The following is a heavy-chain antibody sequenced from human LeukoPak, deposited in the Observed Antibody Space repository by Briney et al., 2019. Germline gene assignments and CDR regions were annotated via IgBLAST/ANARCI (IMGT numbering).Heavy chain of an antibody. J-gene: IGHJ4*02. V-gene: IGHV3-21*01. CDR1: GFTFSSYS. CDR3: ARSTVVVTAITPEYYFDY. D-gene: IGHD2-21*02. Sequence: GGSLRLSCAASGFTFSSYSMNWVRQAPGKGLEWVSSISSSSSYIYYADSVKGRFTISRDNAKNSLYLQMNSLRAEDTAVYYCARSTVVVTAITPEYYFDYWGQGTLVTVSS. CDR2: ISSSSSYI.